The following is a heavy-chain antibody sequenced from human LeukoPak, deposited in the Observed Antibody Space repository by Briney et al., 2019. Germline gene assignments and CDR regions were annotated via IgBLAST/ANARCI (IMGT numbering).Heavy chain of an antibody. J-gene: IGHJ4*02. D-gene: IGHD1-1*01. CDR1: GDSFSSTTAA. Sequence: SQTLSLTCVISGDSFSSTTAAWSWIRQSPSRGLEWLGRTYYRSEWYNDYAVSVKSRITINPDTSKNQFSLQLNSVTPEDTAVYYCARGGTGTTVSFDYWGQGTLVTVSS. CDR3: ARGGTGTTVSFDY. V-gene: IGHV6-1*01. CDR2: TYYRSEWYN.